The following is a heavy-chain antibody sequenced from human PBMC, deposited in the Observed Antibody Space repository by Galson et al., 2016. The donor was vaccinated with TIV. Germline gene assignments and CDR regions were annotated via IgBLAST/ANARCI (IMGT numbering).Heavy chain of an antibody. V-gene: IGHV6-1*01. D-gene: IGHD3-3*01. J-gene: IGHJ4*02. Sequence: CAISGDSVSSTSAAWNWIRQSPSRGLEWLGRTYYRSTWYNDYAASLKRQITINPDTSKNQFSLQLTSVTPEDAAVYYCARGAPSVFGVIMTLDYWGQGTLVTVSS. CDR3: ARGAPSVFGVIMTLDY. CDR1: GDSVSSTSAA. CDR2: TYYRSTWYN.